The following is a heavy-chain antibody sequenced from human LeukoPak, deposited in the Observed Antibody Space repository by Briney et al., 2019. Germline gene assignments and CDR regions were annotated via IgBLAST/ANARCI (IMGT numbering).Heavy chain of an antibody. CDR3: ARDLSY. CDR2: IKQDGSNK. Sequence: PGGSLRLSCAVSGFTFSNYWMSWVRQAPGKGLEWVANIKQDGSNKFYVDSVRGRFTISRDNAKNSLYLQMNSLRAEDTAVYFCARDLSYWGQGTLVTVSS. J-gene: IGHJ4*02. D-gene: IGHD2/OR15-2a*01. CDR1: GFTFSNYW. V-gene: IGHV3-7*01.